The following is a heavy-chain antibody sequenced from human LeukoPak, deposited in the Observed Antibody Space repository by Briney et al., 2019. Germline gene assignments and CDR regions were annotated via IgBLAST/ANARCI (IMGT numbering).Heavy chain of an antibody. CDR2: IYPGDSDT. D-gene: IGHD3-16*01. CDR1: GYSFTSYW. V-gene: IGHV5-51*01. Sequence: GESLKISCKGSGYSFTSYWIGWVRQMPGKGLEWMGVIYPGDSDTGYSPSFQGQVTISADKSISTAYLQWSGLKASDTAMYYCARHLTMITVPRDAFDIWGQGTMVTVSS. CDR3: ARHLTMITVPRDAFDI. J-gene: IGHJ3*02.